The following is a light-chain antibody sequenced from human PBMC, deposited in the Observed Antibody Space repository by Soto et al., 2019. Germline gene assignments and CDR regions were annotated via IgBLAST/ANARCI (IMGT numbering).Light chain of an antibody. Sequence: ETVVTLSPGTLSVSLGERAALSCMASQSVSIHLAWYQQKPGQAPRLLIYDTSTRATGIPARFSGSGSGTEFTLTISSLQSEDFAVYYCQQYSNWPPITFGQGTRLEI. CDR3: QQYSNWPPIT. CDR1: QSVSIH. J-gene: IGKJ5*01. CDR2: DTS. V-gene: IGKV3-15*01.